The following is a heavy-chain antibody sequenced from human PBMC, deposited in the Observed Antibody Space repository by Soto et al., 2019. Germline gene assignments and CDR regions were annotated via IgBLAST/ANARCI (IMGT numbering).Heavy chain of an antibody. J-gene: IGHJ4*02. D-gene: IGHD3-3*01. CDR3: ARDPQDPSYYDCWSGYFDY. CDR2: ISYDGSNK. V-gene: IGHV3-30*04. Sequence: GGSLRLSCAASGFTFSSYAMHWVRQAPGKGLEWVAVISYDGSNKYYADSVKGRFTSSRDNSKNTLYLQMNSLRAEDTAVYYCARDPQDPSYYDCWSGYFDYWGQGTLVTVSS. CDR1: GFTFSSYA.